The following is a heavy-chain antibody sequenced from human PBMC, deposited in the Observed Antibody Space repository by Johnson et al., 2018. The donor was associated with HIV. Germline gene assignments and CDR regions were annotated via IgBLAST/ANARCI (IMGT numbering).Heavy chain of an antibody. V-gene: IGHV3-15*01. J-gene: IGHJ3*02. CDR2: IKSKTDGGTT. Sequence: VQLVESGGGVVQPGRALRLSCAASGFTFSNSAMHWVRQAPGKGLEWVGRIKSKTDGGTTDYVAPVKGRFTISRDDSKNTLYLQMRSLKTEDTAVYYCTGSSSDAFDIWGQGTMVTVSS. CDR1: GFTFSNSA. CDR3: TGSSSDAFDI. D-gene: IGHD6-13*01.